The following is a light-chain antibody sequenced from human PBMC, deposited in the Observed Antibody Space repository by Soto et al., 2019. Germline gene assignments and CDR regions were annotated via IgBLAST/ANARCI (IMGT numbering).Light chain of an antibody. J-gene: IGKJ4*01. CDR2: GAS. CDR1: QSVSSY. CDR3: QKYNSDPLA. Sequence: EIVLTQSPATLSLSPGERATLSCRASQSVSSYLAWYQQKPGQAPRLLIYGASTRATGIPARFSGSGSGTEFTLTISSLQSEDFAAYYCQKYNSDPLAFGGGTKVDIK. V-gene: IGKV3-15*01.